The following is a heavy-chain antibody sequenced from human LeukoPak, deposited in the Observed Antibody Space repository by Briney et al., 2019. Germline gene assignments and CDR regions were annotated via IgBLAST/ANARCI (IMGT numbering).Heavy chain of an antibody. V-gene: IGHV5-51*01. Sequence: GESLKISCKGSGYSFTSYWIGWVRQMPGKGLEWMGIIYPGDSDTRYSPSFQGQVTISADKSISTAYLQWSSLKASDTAMYYCARPYDGSGYYLGDAFDIWGQGTMVTVSS. D-gene: IGHD3-22*01. J-gene: IGHJ3*02. CDR2: IYPGDSDT. CDR3: ARPYDGSGYYLGDAFDI. CDR1: GYSFTSYW.